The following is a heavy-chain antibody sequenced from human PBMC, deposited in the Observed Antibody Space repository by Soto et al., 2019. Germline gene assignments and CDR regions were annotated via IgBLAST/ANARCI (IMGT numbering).Heavy chain of an antibody. CDR1: GDSINSYY. CDR3: ARGSGYYFTLNI. J-gene: IGHJ3*02. CDR2: ISTSGTT. D-gene: IGHD3-22*01. V-gene: IGHV4-4*08. Sequence: PSETLSLTCTVSGDSINSYYWNWVRQPPGKGLEWIAYISTSGTTNYRPSLKSRVTMSIDSSKNQFSLKLTSVTAADTAVYYCARGSGYYFTLNIWGQGTMVTVSS.